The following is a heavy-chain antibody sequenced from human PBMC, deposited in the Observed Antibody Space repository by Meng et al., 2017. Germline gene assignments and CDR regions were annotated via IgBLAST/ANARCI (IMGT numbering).Heavy chain of an antibody. Sequence: QAHLQQSGPGLVKTSQTLSLTCAIAGDSVASNSAAWNWIRQSPSRGLEWLGRTYYRSKWYNEYTVSVKSRITINPDTSKNQFSLQLNSVTPEDTAVYYCARAYCSGGSCEFDYWGQGTLVTVSS. CDR2: TYYRSKWYN. V-gene: IGHV6-1*01. J-gene: IGHJ4*02. D-gene: IGHD2-15*01. CDR3: ARAYCSGGSCEFDY. CDR1: GDSVASNSAA.